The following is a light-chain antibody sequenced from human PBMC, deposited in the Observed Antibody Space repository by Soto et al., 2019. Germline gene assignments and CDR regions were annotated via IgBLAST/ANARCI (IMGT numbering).Light chain of an antibody. V-gene: IGLV2-23*01. J-gene: IGLJ2*01. CDR3: SSYAGSSTLV. Sequence: QSVLTQPASVSGSPGQSITISCTGTSSDVGSYNLVSWYQQHPGKGPKLMIYEGSKRPSGVSNRFSGSKSGNTASLTISGLQAEDEADYYCSSYAGSSTLVFGGGTKLTVL. CDR1: SSDVGSYNL. CDR2: EGS.